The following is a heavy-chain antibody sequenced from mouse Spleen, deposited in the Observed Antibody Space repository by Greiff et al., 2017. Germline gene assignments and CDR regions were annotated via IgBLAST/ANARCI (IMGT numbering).Heavy chain of an antibody. J-gene: IGHJ4*01. V-gene: IGHV5-15*04. CDR3: ARQDGGGLDY. Sequence: EVKVEESGGGLVKPGGSLKVSCAASGFTFSDYGMAWVRQAPGKGPEWVALISNLAYNIYYADTVTGRFTISRENAKNTPYLEMSSLRSEDTAMYYCARQDGGGLDYWGQGTSVTVSS. D-gene: IGHD1-1*02. CDR1: GFTFSDYG. CDR2: ISNLAYNI.